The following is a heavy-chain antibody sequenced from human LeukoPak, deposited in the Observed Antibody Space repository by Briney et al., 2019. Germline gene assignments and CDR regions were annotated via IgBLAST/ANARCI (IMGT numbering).Heavy chain of an antibody. Sequence: GGSLRLSCAASGFTFDDYAMQWVRQAPGKGLEWVSGISWNSGSIGYADSVKGRFTISRDNAKNSLYLQMNSLRAEDTALYYCAKTIQQWLVEDAFDIWGQGTMVTVSS. D-gene: IGHD6-19*01. V-gene: IGHV3-9*01. J-gene: IGHJ3*02. CDR2: ISWNSGSI. CDR1: GFTFDDYA. CDR3: AKTIQQWLVEDAFDI.